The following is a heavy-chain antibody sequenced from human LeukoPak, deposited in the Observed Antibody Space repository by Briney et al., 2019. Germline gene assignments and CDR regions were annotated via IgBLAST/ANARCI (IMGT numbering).Heavy chain of an antibody. CDR1: GITVNTNY. D-gene: IGHD3-9*01. CDR2: IYSGGAA. Sequence: QTGGSLRLSCAASGITVNTNYMSWVRQAPGKGLEWVSIIYSGGAAFYADSVKGRFTISRENYKNTLWLQMNSLRAEDTAVYYCERLHYDVLTGPFDYWGQGTLVTVSS. CDR3: ERLHYDVLTGPFDY. J-gene: IGHJ4*02. V-gene: IGHV3-66*04.